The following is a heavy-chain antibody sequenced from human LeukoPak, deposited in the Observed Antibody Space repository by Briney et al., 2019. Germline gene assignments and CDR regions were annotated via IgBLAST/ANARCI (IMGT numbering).Heavy chain of an antibody. D-gene: IGHD2/OR15-2a*01. Sequence: GGSLRLSCAASGFSFSDYYMIWIRQAPGRGLEYVSYIHSHGSSIHYADSVKGRFTISRDNAKNTMYLQMNSLRVEDTAVYFCANIFDWWGQGTLVTVSS. J-gene: IGHJ4*02. CDR1: GFSFSDYY. CDR2: IHSHGSSI. CDR3: ANIFDW. V-gene: IGHV3-11*04.